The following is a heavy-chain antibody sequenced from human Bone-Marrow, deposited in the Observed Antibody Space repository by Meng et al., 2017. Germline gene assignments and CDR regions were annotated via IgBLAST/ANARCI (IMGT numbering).Heavy chain of an antibody. Sequence: ASVKVSCKASGYTFTSYGISWVRQAPGQGLEWMGWISAYNGNTNYAQKLQARVTMTTDTSTSTAYMELRSLRSDDTAVYYCARTDSIAAAGTRTKPKYYFDYWGQGTLVTVSS. CDR2: ISAYNGNT. J-gene: IGHJ4*02. V-gene: IGHV1-18*01. D-gene: IGHD6-13*01. CDR3: ARTDSIAAAGTRTKPKYYFDY. CDR1: GYTFTSYG.